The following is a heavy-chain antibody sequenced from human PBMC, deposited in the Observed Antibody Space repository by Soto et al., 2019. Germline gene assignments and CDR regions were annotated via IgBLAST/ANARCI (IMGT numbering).Heavy chain of an antibody. D-gene: IGHD2-8*01. J-gene: IGHJ6*02. CDR2: IMPVFRTP. Sequence: QVQLEQSGAEVKKPGSSVKVSCKASGGTFRTAAISWVRQAPGQGLEWTGGIMPVFRTPDYAQKFQGRVTITADESTNTVYMELSGLRSDDTAVYYCARDNDRPQLGGNYYYILDVWGQGTTITVSS. CDR1: GGTFRTAA. CDR3: ARDNDRPQLGGNYYYILDV. V-gene: IGHV1-69*12.